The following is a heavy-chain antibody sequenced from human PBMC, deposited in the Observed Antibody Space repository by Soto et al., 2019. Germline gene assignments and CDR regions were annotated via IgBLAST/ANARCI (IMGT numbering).Heavy chain of an antibody. J-gene: IGHJ4*02. CDR1: GFTFSSYG. V-gene: IGHV3-30*18. CDR3: AKAGGPYSGSYYFDY. D-gene: IGHD1-26*01. Sequence: GGSLRLSCAASGFTFSSYGMHWVRQAPGKGLEWVAVISYDGSNKYYADSVKGRFTISRDNSKNTLYLQMNSLRAEDTAVYYCAKAGGPYSGSYYFDYWGQGTLVTVSS. CDR2: ISYDGSNK.